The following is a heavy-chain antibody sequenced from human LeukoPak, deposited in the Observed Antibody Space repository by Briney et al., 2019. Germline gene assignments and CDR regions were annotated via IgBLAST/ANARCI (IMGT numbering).Heavy chain of an antibody. CDR1: GFTFSSFW. D-gene: IGHD1-26*01. Sequence: HPGGSLRLSCAASGFTFSSFWMSWVRRAPGKGLEWVASIKQDGSEKYYVDSVKGRFTISRDNAKNSLFLQMNNLRAEDTAVYYCTRSLGDWGQGDLVTVSS. CDR3: TRSLGD. V-gene: IGHV3-7*01. CDR2: IKQDGSEK. J-gene: IGHJ4*02.